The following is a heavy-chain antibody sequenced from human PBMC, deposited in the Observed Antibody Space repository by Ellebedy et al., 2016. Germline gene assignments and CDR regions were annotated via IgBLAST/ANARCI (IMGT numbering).Heavy chain of an antibody. CDR3: AREVATIGLNWFDP. D-gene: IGHD5-12*01. Sequence: SVKVSXXASGGTFSSYAISWVRQAPGQGLEWMGGIIPIFGTANYAQKFQGRVTITADKSTSTAYMELSSLRSEGTAVYYCAREVATIGLNWFDPWGQGTLVTVSS. J-gene: IGHJ5*02. V-gene: IGHV1-69*06. CDR2: IIPIFGTA. CDR1: GGTFSSYA.